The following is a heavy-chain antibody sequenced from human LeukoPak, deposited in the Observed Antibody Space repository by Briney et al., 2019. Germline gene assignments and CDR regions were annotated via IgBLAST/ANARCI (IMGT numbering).Heavy chain of an antibody. CDR3: ALSRIEVAGKGFDY. V-gene: IGHV5-51*01. CDR1: GYSFTSYW. CDR2: IYPGDSDT. J-gene: IGHJ4*02. Sequence: HGESLKISCKGSGYSFTSYWNGWVRQMLGKGLEWMGIIYPGDSDTRYSPSFQAQVTISADKSISTSYLQWSSLTASDTAMYYCALSRIEVAGKGFDYGGQGTLVTVSS. D-gene: IGHD6-19*01.